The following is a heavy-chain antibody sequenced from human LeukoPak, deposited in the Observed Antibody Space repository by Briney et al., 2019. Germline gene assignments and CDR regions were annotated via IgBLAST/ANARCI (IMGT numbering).Heavy chain of an antibody. V-gene: IGHV3-23*01. CDR2: ISGSGGSP. CDR1: GFTYSRHD. D-gene: IGHD3-3*01. CDR3: AREYYDFWSVPLELGCMDV. J-gene: IGHJ6*02. Sequence: GGTVSLLCAVSGFTYSRHDMSGVRRAPGRGLVGVTAISGSGGSPYYADPVTGRFTNARDNSKNTLYLQMNSLRAEDTAVYYRAREYYDFWSVPLELGCMDVWGQGTTVTVSS.